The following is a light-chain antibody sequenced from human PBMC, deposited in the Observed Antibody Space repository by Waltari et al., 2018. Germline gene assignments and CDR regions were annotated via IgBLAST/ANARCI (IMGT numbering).Light chain of an antibody. CDR1: SSDIGGYKY. J-gene: IGLJ1*01. CDR3: CSYAGSHTFYI. CDR2: EVT. Sequence: QAALTQPRSVSGSPGQSVTISCNGSSSDIGGYKYVSWYQHHPGTAPKLIIAEVTKRPSWVSGLFSGSKSGNTASLTISGLRSEDEADYYCCSYAGSHTFYIFGTGT. V-gene: IGLV2-11*01.